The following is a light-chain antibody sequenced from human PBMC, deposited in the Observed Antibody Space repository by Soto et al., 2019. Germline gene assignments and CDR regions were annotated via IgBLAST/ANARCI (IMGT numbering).Light chain of an antibody. J-gene: IGKJ4*01. CDR3: PQLSTYTQS. Sequence: IPMTKPPVALFPYRIYFVSLTCRASQGISSYLAWYQQKPGKAPKLLIYAASTLQSGVPSRFSGSGSGTDFTLTISSLQPEDFATYYCPQLSTYTQSFGGGTKVDI. V-gene: IGKV1-9*01. CDR2: AAS. CDR1: QGISSY.